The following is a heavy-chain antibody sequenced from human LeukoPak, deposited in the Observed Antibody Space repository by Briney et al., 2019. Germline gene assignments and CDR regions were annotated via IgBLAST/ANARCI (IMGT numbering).Heavy chain of an antibody. CDR2: IIPIFGTA. CDR1: GYTFSSYA. CDR3: ARDAQTYYYDSSGYDY. V-gene: IGHV1-69*06. Sequence: GASVKVSCKASGYTFSSYAISWVRQAPGQGLEWMGGIIPIFGTANYAQKFQGRVTITADKSTSTAYMELSSLRAEDTAVYYCARDAQTYYYDSSGYDYWGQGTLVTVSS. J-gene: IGHJ4*02. D-gene: IGHD3-22*01.